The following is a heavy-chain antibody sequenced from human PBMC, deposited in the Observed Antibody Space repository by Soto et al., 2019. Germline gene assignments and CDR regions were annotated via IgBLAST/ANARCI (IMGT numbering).Heavy chain of an antibody. CDR3: ARDLWGYCGTDCYPRDV. J-gene: IGHJ6*02. CDR2: MYNTGST. CDR1: GGSISRYY. V-gene: IGHV4-59*13. D-gene: IGHD2-21*02. Sequence: QVQLQESGPGLVKPSETLSLTCTVSGGSISRYYWSWIRQPPGKGLEWIGYMYNTGSTVYNPSFKSRVTISVDTSKNQCSLKLNSVTAADTAAYYCARDLWGYCGTDCYPRDVGGQGTTVTVSS.